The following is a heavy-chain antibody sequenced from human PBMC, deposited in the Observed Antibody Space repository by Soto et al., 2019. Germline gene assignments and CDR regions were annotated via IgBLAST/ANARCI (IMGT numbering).Heavy chain of an antibody. V-gene: IGHV4-4*02. CDR3: ARKAWVRFDY. Sequence: SETLSLTCAVSGDSISSSVWWTWVRQRPGKGLEWIGEVFHTGDTYFNPSLRSRVAMSVDKSTNEFSLKVTSVTAADTAIYYCARKAWVRFDYWGQGALVTVSS. D-gene: IGHD7-27*01. J-gene: IGHJ4*02. CDR2: VFHTGDT. CDR1: GDSISSSVW.